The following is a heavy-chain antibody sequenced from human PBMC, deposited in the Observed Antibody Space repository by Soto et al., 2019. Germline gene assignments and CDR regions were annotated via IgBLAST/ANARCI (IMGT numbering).Heavy chain of an antibody. J-gene: IGHJ5*02. V-gene: IGHV1-18*01. CDR1: GYIFTNYP. CDR3: VIDLGGIVMALDT. D-gene: IGHD6-19*01. CDR2: ISPYSGNT. Sequence: QVQLVQSGAEVKKPGASVKVSCRASGYIFTNYPISWVRQAPGQGLEWVGWISPYSGNTEYAQSIQGRVTMTTDTSTSTAFMELRSLRSDDTAVYYCVIDLGGIVMALDTWGQGTLVTVFS.